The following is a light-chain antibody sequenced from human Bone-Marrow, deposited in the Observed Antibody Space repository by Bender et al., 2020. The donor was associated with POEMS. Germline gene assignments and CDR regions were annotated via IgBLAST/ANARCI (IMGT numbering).Light chain of an antibody. CDR2: EVN. Sequence: QSALTQPASVSGSPGQSITISCTGTGSDIGSHNRVSWLQQHPGEAPKLVIFEVNKRPSGVPDRFSGSKSGNTASLTVSRLQAEDEADYHCTSYAGGHNLIFGGGTKLTVL. CDR3: TSYAGGHNLI. V-gene: IGLV2-8*01. CDR1: GSDIGSHNR. J-gene: IGLJ2*01.